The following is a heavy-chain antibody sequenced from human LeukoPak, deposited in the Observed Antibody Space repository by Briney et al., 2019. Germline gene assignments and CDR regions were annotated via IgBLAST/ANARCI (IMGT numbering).Heavy chain of an antibody. D-gene: IGHD4-17*01. Sequence: GGSLRLSCAASGYTFNSYAMSWVRQAPGKGLEWVSAISGSGGSTYYADSVKGRFTISRDNSKNTLYLQMNSLRAEDTAVYYCAKGLGDYDDFRLGYWGQGTLVTVSS. CDR1: GYTFNSYA. V-gene: IGHV3-23*01. CDR3: AKGLGDYDDFRLGY. CDR2: ISGSGGST. J-gene: IGHJ4*02.